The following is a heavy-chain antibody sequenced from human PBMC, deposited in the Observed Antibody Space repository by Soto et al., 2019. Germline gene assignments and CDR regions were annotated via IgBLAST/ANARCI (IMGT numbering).Heavy chain of an antibody. CDR2: ISSSSSYI. V-gene: IGHV3-21*01. CDR3: ARVGTSGYDLPLDY. CDR1: GFTFSSYS. Sequence: GGSLRLSCAASGFTFSSYSMNWVRQAPGKGPEWVSSISSSSSYIYYADSVKGRFTISRDNAKNSLYLQMNSLRAEDTAVYYCARVGTSGYDLPLDYWGQGTLVTVSS. D-gene: IGHD5-12*01. J-gene: IGHJ4*02.